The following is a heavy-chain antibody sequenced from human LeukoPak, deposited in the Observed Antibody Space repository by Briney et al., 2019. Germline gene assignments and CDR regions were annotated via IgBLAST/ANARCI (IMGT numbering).Heavy chain of an antibody. V-gene: IGHV4-59*01. CDR2: IYYTGTT. CDR1: GGSISTYY. Sequence: SETLSLTCSVSGGSISTYYWSWIRQLPGKGLEWIGYIYYTGTTNYNPSLRSRVTISVDTSRNQFFLRLSSVTAADTAVYYCAREDPQTTVPEGMDVWGHGTTVIVSS. CDR3: AREDPQTTVPEGMDV. J-gene: IGHJ6*02. D-gene: IGHD4-17*01.